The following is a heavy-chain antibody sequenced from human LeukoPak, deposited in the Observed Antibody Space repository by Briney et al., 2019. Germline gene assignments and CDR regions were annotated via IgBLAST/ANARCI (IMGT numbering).Heavy chain of an antibody. CDR1: GYTFTGYY. V-gene: IGHV1-2*02. J-gene: IGHJ6*02. Sequence: ASVKVSCKASGYTFTGYYMHWVRQAPGQGLEWMGWINPNSGGTNYAQKFQGRVTMTRDTSISTAYMELSRLRSDDTAVYYCARTYGGAGRMDVWGQGTTDTVSS. CDR2: INPNSGGT. CDR3: ARTYGGAGRMDV. D-gene: IGHD4-23*01.